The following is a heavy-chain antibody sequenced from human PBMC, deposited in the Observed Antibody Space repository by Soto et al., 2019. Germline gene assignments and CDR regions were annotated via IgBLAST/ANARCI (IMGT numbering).Heavy chain of an antibody. J-gene: IGHJ4*02. CDR3: ARGRDAYKGGNY. CDR1: GGSFRDYY. V-gene: IGHV4-34*02. D-gene: IGHD3-16*01. Sequence: QVQLQQWGAGLLKPPETLSLTCAVYGGSFRDYYSSWIRQSPEKGLEWIGEIHPSGSTNYNPSLEGRVTISLDTSKNELSLKLTSVTAADTAVYYCARGRDAYKGGNYWGQGTLVTVSS. CDR2: IHPSGST.